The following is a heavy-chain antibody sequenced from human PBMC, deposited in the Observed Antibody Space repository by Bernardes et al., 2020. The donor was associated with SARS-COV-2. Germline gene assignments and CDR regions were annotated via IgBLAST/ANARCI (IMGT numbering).Heavy chain of an antibody. CDR3: ARHLGGSFISPWGH. D-gene: IGHD1-26*01. J-gene: IGHJ4*02. CDR1: GYSLIPYW. CDR2: IYPGDSGT. Sequence: GACLKNSCKGSGYSLIPYWIGWVRTIPGRGLEWVGIIYPGDSGTRYSPSFQGQVTISVDKSIDTTYLQWGSLKASDSAIYYCARHLGGSFISPWGHWGQGTLVTVSS. V-gene: IGHV5-51*01.